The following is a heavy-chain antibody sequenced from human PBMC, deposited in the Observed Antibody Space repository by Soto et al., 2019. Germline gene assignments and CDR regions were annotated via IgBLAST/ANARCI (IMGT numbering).Heavy chain of an antibody. D-gene: IGHD1-1*01. J-gene: IGHJ4*02. CDR2: ISGTTGYT. CDR3: ARDTTGILDY. Sequence: VGSLRLSCAASGFTLSENSMNWVRQAPGKGLEWVSSISGTTGYTYYVDSVKGRFTISRDNAKNSLYLQMNSLRAEDSAVYSCARDTTGILDYWGQGTLVTVSS. CDR1: GFTLSENS. V-gene: IGHV3-21*01.